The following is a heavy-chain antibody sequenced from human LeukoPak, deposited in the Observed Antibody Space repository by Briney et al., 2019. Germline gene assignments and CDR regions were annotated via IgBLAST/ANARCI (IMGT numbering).Heavy chain of an antibody. CDR2: INPNSGGT. J-gene: IGHJ3*02. Sequence: ASVKVSCKASGYTFTGYYMHWVRQAPGQGLEWMGWINPNSGGTNYAQKFQGRVTMTRDTSISTAYMELSRLRSDDTAVYYCARRIGYCSSTSCYTFDIWGQGTMITVSS. D-gene: IGHD2-2*02. CDR3: ARRIGYCSSTSCYTFDI. CDR1: GYTFTGYY. V-gene: IGHV1-2*02.